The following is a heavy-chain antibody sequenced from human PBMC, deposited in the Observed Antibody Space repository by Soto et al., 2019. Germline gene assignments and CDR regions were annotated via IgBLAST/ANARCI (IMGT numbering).Heavy chain of an antibody. CDR3: ARDTGWGGGPVEYYFDY. CDR2: IIPILGIA. CDR1: GGTFSSYT. V-gene: IGHV1-69*04. J-gene: IGHJ4*02. Sequence: GASVKVSCKASGGTFSSYTISWVRQAPGQGLEWMGRIIPILGIANYAQKFQGRVTITADKSTSTAYMELSSLRSEDTAVYYCARDTGWGGGPVEYYFDYWGQGTLVTVSS. D-gene: IGHD7-27*01.